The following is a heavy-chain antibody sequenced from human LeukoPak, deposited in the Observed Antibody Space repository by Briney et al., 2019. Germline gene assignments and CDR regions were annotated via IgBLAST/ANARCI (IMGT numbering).Heavy chain of an antibody. V-gene: IGHV3-23*01. CDR2: ISDSDGHT. Sequence: PGGSLRLSCTASGFTFSNYGMSWVRQAPGKGLEWVSAISDSDGHTYYADSVKGRLTIYRDNSKNTLYLQMNSLRAEDTAVYYCAKDYSSGYYYDYWGQGTLVTVSS. CDR1: GFTFSNYG. J-gene: IGHJ4*02. D-gene: IGHD3-22*01. CDR3: AKDYSSGYYYDY.